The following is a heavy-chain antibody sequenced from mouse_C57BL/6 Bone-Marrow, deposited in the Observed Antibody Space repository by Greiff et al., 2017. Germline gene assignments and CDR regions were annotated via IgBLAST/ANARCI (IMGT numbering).Heavy chain of an antibody. Sequence: VQLQQSGAELVKPGASVKMSCKASGYTFTSYWITWVKQRPGQGREWIGDIYPTSGRTNYNEKFKSKAILTVDTSSNTAYMQISSLTSEDSAVFYCARSGPLGRSFDYWGQGTTLTVSS. J-gene: IGHJ2*01. CDR1: GYTFTSYW. V-gene: IGHV1-55*01. CDR3: ARSGPLGRSFDY. D-gene: IGHD4-1*01. CDR2: IYPTSGRT.